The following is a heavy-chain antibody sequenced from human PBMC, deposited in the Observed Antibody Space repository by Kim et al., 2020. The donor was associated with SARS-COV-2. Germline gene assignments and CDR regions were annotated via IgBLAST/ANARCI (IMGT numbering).Heavy chain of an antibody. CDR2: IEDDGNEK. Sequence: GGSLRLSCAASGFNFNSHWIDWVHQAPGKGLEWVANIEDDGNEKNYVDSVKGRFTISRDNAKNLVYLQMNSLRVGDTAVYYCARVMRGSRYDVLDVWGQGTAVSVSS. J-gene: IGHJ6*02. D-gene: IGHD6-13*01. V-gene: IGHV3-7*01. CDR3: ARVMRGSRYDVLDV. CDR1: GFNFNSHW.